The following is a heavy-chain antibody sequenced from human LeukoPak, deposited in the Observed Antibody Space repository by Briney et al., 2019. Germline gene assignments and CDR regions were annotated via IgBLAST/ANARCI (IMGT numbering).Heavy chain of an antibody. D-gene: IGHD4-23*01. CDR1: GFTFSKYW. V-gene: IGHV3-74*01. CDR3: STIVETPIDAFDI. Sequence: GGSLRLSCAASGFTFSKYWLHWVRQPPGRGLVWLARINPDDKSTSYADSVKGRFTISIDDAKETLFLQMNSLTAEDTAVYYCSTIVETPIDAFDIWGQGAMVTVSS. CDR2: INPDDKST. J-gene: IGHJ3*02.